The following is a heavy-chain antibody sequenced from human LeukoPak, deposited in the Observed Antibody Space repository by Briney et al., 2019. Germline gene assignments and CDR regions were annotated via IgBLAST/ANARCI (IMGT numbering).Heavy chain of an antibody. J-gene: IGHJ4*02. CDR2: IYSSGCT. D-gene: IGHD6-6*01. Sequence: SETLSLTCTVSGGSISGSSYYWSWIRQPPKKGLEYIGNIYSSGCTYYNPSLSSRLTISIDTSKNKFSLKLTSLTAADTAIYYCARRGHSSSSGGFDYWGQGTLVTVSS. V-gene: IGHV4-39*01. CDR3: ARRGHSSSSGGFDY. CDR1: GGSISGSSYY.